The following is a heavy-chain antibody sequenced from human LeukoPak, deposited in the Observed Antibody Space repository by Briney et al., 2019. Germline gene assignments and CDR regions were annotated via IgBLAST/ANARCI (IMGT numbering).Heavy chain of an antibody. CDR1: GFTFSSYW. D-gene: IGHD6-19*01. Sequence: GGSLRLSCAASGFTFSSYWMSWVRQAPGKGLEWVANIKQDGSEKYYVDSVKGRFTISRDNAKNSLYLQMNSLRAEDTAVYYCARVGDSSGWPVGHYYYYGMDVWGQGTTVTVSS. CDR2: IKQDGSEK. V-gene: IGHV3-7*01. CDR3: ARVGDSSGWPVGHYYYYGMDV. J-gene: IGHJ6*02.